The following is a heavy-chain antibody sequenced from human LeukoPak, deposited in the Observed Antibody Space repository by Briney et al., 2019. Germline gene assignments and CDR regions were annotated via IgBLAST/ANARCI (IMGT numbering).Heavy chain of an antibody. D-gene: IGHD2-2*01. CDR1: GGSISSSSYY. CDR2: IYYSGST. Sequence: PSETLSLTCTVSGGSISSSSYYWGWIRQPPGKGLEWIGSIYYSGSTYYNPSLKSRVTISVDTSKNQFSLKLSSVTAADTAVYYCARRGYCSSCPWYAFDIWGQGTVVTVSS. J-gene: IGHJ3*02. CDR3: ARRGYCSSCPWYAFDI. V-gene: IGHV4-39*01.